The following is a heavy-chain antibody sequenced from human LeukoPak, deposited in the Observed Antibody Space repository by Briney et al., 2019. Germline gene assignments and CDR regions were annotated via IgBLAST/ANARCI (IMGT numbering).Heavy chain of an antibody. J-gene: IGHJ3*01. Sequence: QPGGSLRLSCAASGFTVTNTFMNWVRQAPGKGLEWVSVIYSGGETYYADSVRGRFTISRDNTKNTVNLQMNSLRAEDTAVYYCAGGGAFEDWGQGTMVTVSS. CDR1: GFTVTNTF. CDR2: IYSGGET. CDR3: AGGGAFED. V-gene: IGHV3-66*01.